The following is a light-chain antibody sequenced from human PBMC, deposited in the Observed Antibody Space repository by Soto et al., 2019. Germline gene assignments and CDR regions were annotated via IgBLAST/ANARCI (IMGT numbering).Light chain of an antibody. CDR3: SSYAGSNNWN. J-gene: IGLJ1*01. Sequence: ALTQPPSASGSPGQSVTISCTGTSSDVGGYNYVSWYQQHPGKAPKLMIYEVSKRPSGVADRFSGSKSGNTASLTVSGLQAEDEADYYCSSYAGSNNWNFGTGTKLTVL. CDR2: EVS. V-gene: IGLV2-8*01. CDR1: SSDVGGYNY.